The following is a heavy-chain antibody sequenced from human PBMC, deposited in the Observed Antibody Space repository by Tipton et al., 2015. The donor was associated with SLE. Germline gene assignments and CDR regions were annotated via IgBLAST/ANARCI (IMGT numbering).Heavy chain of an antibody. D-gene: IGHD6-19*01. CDR3: ARGLTGYSSGWLNWFDP. CDR1: GGSISSYY. Sequence: TLSLTCTVSGGSISSYYWSWIRQPPGKGLEWIGYIYTSGSTYYNPSLKSRVTISVDTSKNQFSLKLSSVTAADTAVYYCARGLTGYSSGWLNWFDPWGQGTLVTVSS. J-gene: IGHJ5*02. CDR2: IYTSGST. V-gene: IGHV4-4*08.